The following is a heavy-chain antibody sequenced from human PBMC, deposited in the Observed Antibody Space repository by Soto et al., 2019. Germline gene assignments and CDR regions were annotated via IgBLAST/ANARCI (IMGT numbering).Heavy chain of an antibody. J-gene: IGHJ5*02. V-gene: IGHV4-59*01. CDR2: IYYRGST. Sequence: SSETLSLTCTVSGGSISTYYWSWIRQPPGKGLEWIGYIYYRGSTNYNPSHKSRVTKSLDTSKNQFSQRLSSVTAADMAVYYCARETYSSGWYYWFDPWGQGTLVTVS. CDR3: ARETYSSGWYYWFDP. CDR1: GGSISTYY. D-gene: IGHD6-19*01.